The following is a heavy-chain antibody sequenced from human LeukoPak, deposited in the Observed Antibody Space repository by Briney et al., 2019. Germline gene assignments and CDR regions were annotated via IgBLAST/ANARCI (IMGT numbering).Heavy chain of an antibody. CDR1: GFTFSSYS. D-gene: IGHD6-19*01. CDR2: ISSSSSYI. V-gene: IGHV3-21*01. CDR3: ARGPGAAKTTGYSSGWYLDY. Sequence: GGSLRLSCSAPGFTFSSYSMNWVRQAPGKGLEWVSSISSSSSYIYYADSVKGRFTISRDNAKNSLYLQMNSLRAEDTAVYYCARGPGAAKTTGYSSGWYLDYWGQGTLVTVPS. J-gene: IGHJ4*02.